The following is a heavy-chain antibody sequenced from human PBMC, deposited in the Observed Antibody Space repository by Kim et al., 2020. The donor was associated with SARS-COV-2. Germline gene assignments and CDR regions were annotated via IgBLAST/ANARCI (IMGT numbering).Heavy chain of an antibody. D-gene: IGHD2-2*01. V-gene: IGHV7-4-1*02. Sequence: ASVKVSCKASGYTFTSYAMNWVRQAPGQGLEWMGWINTNTGNPTYAQGFTGRFVFSLDTSVSTAYLQISSLKAEDTAVYYCARAKPPMVTPYKVVPVRAAGWFDPWGQGTLVTVSS. J-gene: IGHJ5*02. CDR2: INTNTGNP. CDR1: GYTFTSYA. CDR3: ARAKPPMVTPYKVVPVRAAGWFDP.